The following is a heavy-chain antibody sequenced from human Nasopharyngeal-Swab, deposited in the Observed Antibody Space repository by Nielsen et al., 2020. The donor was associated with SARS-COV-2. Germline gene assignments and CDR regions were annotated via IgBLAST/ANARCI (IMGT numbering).Heavy chain of an antibody. CDR1: GFDFESFR. V-gene: IGHV3-21*01. J-gene: IGHJ6*02. Sequence: GESLKISCAASGFDFESFRLNWVRQAPGRGLEWVSSITNTAVYISYADSVRGRFTISRDNARNSLFLQMDNLRPEDTAVYYCARDLHCSGNNCFFDYYFALDVWGPGTTVTVSS. CDR3: ARDLHCSGNNCFFDYYFALDV. D-gene: IGHD2-2*01. CDR2: ITNTAVYI.